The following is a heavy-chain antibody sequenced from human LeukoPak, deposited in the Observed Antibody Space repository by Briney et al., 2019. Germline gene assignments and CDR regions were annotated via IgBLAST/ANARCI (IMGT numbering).Heavy chain of an antibody. CDR2: IYYSGST. J-gene: IGHJ4*02. Sequence: PSETLSLTCTVSGGSISSYYWSWIRQPPGKGLEWIGYIYYSGSTNYNPSLKSRVTISVDTSKNQFSLKLSSVTAADTAVYYCARATYYDSSGYSEGFDYWGQGTLVTVSS. CDR1: GGSISSYY. D-gene: IGHD3-22*01. CDR3: ARATYYDSSGYSEGFDY. V-gene: IGHV4-59*01.